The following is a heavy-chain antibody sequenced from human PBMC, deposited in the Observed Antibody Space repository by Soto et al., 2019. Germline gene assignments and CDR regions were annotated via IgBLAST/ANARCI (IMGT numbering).Heavy chain of an antibody. CDR1: GFTFSSYS. CDR3: ARGYCTNGVCYHDAFDI. J-gene: IGHJ3*02. V-gene: IGHV3-21*05. Sequence: GGSLRLSCAASGFTFSSYSMNWVRQAPGKGLEWVSYISSSSSYIYYADSVKGRFTISRDNAKNSLYLQMNSLRAEDTAVYYCARGYCTNGVCYHDAFDIWGQGTMVTVSS. D-gene: IGHD2-8*01. CDR2: ISSSSSYI.